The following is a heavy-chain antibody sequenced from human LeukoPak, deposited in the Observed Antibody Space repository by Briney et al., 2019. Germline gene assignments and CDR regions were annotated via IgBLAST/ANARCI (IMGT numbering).Heavy chain of an antibody. Sequence: GGSLRLSCAASGFTFSSYSMNWVRQAPGKGLEWVSSITGSSSYIYYADSVRGRFTISRDNAKNSLYLQTNSLRAEDTAVYYCAKDLTVTSTCYFDLWGQGTLVTVSS. D-gene: IGHD4-17*01. V-gene: IGHV3-21*01. CDR1: GFTFSSYS. CDR2: ITGSSSYI. J-gene: IGHJ5*02. CDR3: AKDLTVTSTCYFDL.